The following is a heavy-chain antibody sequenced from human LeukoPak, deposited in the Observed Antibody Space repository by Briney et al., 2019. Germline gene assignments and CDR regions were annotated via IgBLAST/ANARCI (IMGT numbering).Heavy chain of an antibody. D-gene: IGHD1-26*01. CDR1: GYTFTSYY. CDR3: ARDGAVGATFDY. Sequence: ASVKVSCKASGYTFTSYYMLWVRQAPGQGLEWMGIINPSGGSTSYAQKFQGRVTMTRDMSTSTVYMELSSLRSEDTAVYYCARDGAVGATFDYWGQGTLVTVSS. CDR2: INPSGGST. J-gene: IGHJ4*02. V-gene: IGHV1-46*01.